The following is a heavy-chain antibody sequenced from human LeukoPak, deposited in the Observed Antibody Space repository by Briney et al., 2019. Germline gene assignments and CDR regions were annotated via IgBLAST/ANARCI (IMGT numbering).Heavy chain of an antibody. V-gene: IGHV4-30-4*08. CDR2: IYYSGST. Sequence: SGXYYWGWIRQPRGKGXEWIGYIYYSGSTYYNPSRKSQITISVDTTKNPFSRKLSSVTAADTAVYYCARVAWGDIVVVPAASVVDYWGQGTLVTVSS. CDR1: SGXYY. D-gene: IGHD2-2*01. CDR3: ARVAWGDIVVVPAASVVDY. J-gene: IGHJ4*02.